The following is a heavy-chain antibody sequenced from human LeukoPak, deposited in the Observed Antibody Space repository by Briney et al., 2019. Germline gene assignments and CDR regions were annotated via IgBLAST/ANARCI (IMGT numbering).Heavy chain of an antibody. CDR2: IYTSGST. D-gene: IGHD2-15*01. J-gene: IGHJ6*03. Sequence: PSETLSHTCTVSGGSISSYYWSWIRQPPGKGLEWIGYIYTSGSTNYNPSLKSRVTISVDTSKNQFSLKLSSVTAADTGVYYCARQKYCSGGSCYSEHYYYMDVWGKGTTVTVSS. CDR3: ARQKYCSGGSCYSEHYYYMDV. V-gene: IGHV4-4*09. CDR1: GGSISSYY.